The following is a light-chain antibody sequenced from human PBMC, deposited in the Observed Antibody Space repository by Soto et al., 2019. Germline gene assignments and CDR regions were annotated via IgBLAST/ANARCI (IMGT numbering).Light chain of an antibody. Sequence: EIVMTQSPGTLSLSPGERATISCRASQVIGSRYLAWYHQKSGQAPRLLIYGASSRATGIPDRFSGSGSGTASTLTISRLEPEDFGVYYCQQFGSSIPHTFGQGTKLEIK. CDR2: GAS. CDR3: QQFGSSIPHT. J-gene: IGKJ2*01. V-gene: IGKV3-20*01. CDR1: QVIGSRY.